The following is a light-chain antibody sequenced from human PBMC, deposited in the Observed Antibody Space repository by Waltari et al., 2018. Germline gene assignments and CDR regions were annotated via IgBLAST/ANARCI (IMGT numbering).Light chain of an antibody. CDR3: QQSFRSPWT. CDR2: GAS. J-gene: IGKJ1*01. CDR1: QAIITS. Sequence: DIQMTQTPSSLSASVGDTLTITCRASQAIITSLNWYQQKPGKAPKLLIYGASNLQGGVPSRFTGSGSATDFTLTISSLQPEDFATYYCQQSFRSPWTFGQGTKVGIK. V-gene: IGKV1-39*01.